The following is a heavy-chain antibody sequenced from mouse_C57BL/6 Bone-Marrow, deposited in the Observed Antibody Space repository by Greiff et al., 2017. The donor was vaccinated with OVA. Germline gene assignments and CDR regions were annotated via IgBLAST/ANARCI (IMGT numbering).Heavy chain of an antibody. V-gene: IGHV1-55*01. Sequence: QVQLQQPGAELVKPGASVKMSCKASGYTFTSYWITWVKQRPGQGLEWIGDIYPSSGSTNYNEKFKSKATPTVDTASSTAYMQLRSLTSKDSAFYYYARRFTKRVATGDMEYRGQGTSVTVAS. J-gene: IGHJ4*01. D-gene: IGHD1-1*01. CDR1: GYTFTSYW. CDR3: ARRFTKRVATGDMEY. CDR2: IYPSSGST.